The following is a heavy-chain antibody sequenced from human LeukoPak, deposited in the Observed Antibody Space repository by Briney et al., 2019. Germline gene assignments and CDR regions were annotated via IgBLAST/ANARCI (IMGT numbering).Heavy chain of an antibody. Sequence: SETLSLTCTVSGGSISSYYWSWIRQPPGKGLEWIGYIYYSGSTNYNPSLKSRVTISVDTSKNQFSLKLSSVTAADTAVYYCARGGAGYCSSISCPIENFDYWGQGTLVTVSS. D-gene: IGHD2-2*01. CDR1: GGSISSYY. J-gene: IGHJ4*02. CDR3: ARGGAGYCSSISCPIENFDY. CDR2: IYYSGST. V-gene: IGHV4-59*01.